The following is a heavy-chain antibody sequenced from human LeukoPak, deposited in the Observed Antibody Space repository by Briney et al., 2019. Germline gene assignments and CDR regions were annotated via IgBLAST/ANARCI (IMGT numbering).Heavy chain of an antibody. D-gene: IGHD4-23*01. V-gene: IGHV3-48*01. CDR3: ARDHGTVVIPGFDY. J-gene: IGHJ4*02. CDR1: GFTFSSYT. CDR2: IGTSSTTI. Sequence: PGGSLRLSCAASGFTFSSYTMNWVRQPPGKGLEWVSNIGTSSTTIYYADSVKGRFTISRDNAKNSLYLQMSTLRAEDTAVYCARDHGTVVIPGFDYWGQGTLVTVSS.